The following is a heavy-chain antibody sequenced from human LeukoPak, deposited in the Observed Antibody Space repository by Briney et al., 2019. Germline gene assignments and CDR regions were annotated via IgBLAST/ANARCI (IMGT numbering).Heavy chain of an antibody. CDR3: ARGLRSYYGSGSSPDY. V-gene: IGHV4-59*12. J-gene: IGHJ4*02. CDR2: IYYSGTT. Sequence: SETLSLTCTVSGGSISSYYWNWIRQPPGKGLEWIGYIYYSGTTNYNPSLKSRVSMSVDTSKNQFSLKLSSVTAADTAVYYCARGLRSYYGSGSSPDYWGQGTLVTVSS. D-gene: IGHD3-10*01. CDR1: GGSISSYY.